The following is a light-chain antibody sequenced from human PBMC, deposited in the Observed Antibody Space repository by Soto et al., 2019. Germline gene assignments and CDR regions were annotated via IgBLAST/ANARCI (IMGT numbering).Light chain of an antibody. CDR3: CSYADNNTLL. V-gene: IGLV2-23*01. Sequence: QSALTQPASVSGSPGQSITISCSGTTSDVGSYNLASWYQQHPDKAPKLMIYEGSKRPQGVSNRFSGSKSGNPASLTISGLQAEDEADYYCCSYADNNTLLFGGGTKVTVL. CDR2: EGS. J-gene: IGLJ2*01. CDR1: TSDVGSYNL.